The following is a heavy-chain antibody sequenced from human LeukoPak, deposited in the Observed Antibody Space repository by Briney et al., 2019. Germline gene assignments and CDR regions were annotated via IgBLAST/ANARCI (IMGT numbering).Heavy chain of an antibody. J-gene: IGHJ4*02. Sequence: GGSLRLSCAASGFTFSSYAMSWVRQAPGKGLEWVSAISSSGGSTYYADSVKGRFTISRDNSKNTLSLQMNSLRAENTAVYYCAKSASFYGDSDYWGQGTLVTVSS. D-gene: IGHD4-17*01. CDR2: ISSSGGST. V-gene: IGHV3-23*01. CDR1: GFTFSSYA. CDR3: AKSASFYGDSDY.